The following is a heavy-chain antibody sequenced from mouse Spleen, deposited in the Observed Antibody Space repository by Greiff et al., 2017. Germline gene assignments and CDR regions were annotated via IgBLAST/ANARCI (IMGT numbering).Heavy chain of an antibody. D-gene: IGHD2-5*01. CDR3: ARWYSNYDAMDY. CDR2: INPGSGGT. V-gene: IGHV1-54*01. Sequence: QVQLKESGAELVRPGTSVKVSCKASGYAFTNYLIEWVKQRPGQGLEWIGVINPGSGGTNYNEKFKGKATLTADKSSSTAYMQLSSLTSDDSAVYFCARWYSNYDAMDYWGQGTSVTVSS. CDR1: GYAFTNYL. J-gene: IGHJ4*01.